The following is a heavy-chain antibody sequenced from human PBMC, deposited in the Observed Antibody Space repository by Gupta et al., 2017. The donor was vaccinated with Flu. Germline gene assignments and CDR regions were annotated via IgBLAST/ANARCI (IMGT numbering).Heavy chain of an antibody. Sequence: EVQLLDSGGDLVQTGGSLRLSCAASGFIFTSYSMRWVRQAPGKGLEWVSCISGRGGDTDYADSVKGRFNMSRDNSKNMGYLQMNTLRGEDTALYYWARVGYDACDTWGQGTMVTVPS. CDR3: ARVGYDACDT. CDR2: ISGRGGDT. V-gene: IGHV3-23*01. J-gene: IGHJ3*02. D-gene: IGHD5-12*01. CDR1: GFIFTSYS.